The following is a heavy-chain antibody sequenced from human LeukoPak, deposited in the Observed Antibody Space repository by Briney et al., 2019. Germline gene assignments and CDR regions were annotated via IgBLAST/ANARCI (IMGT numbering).Heavy chain of an antibody. D-gene: IGHD5-12*01. Sequence: GGSLRLSCAASGFTFSSYGMHWVRQAPGKGLEWVVVIWYDGSKKYYADSVKGRLTISRDNSKNTLYLQMNSLRAEDTAVYYCARLSGYEKGYVFDIWGQGTMVTVSS. V-gene: IGHV3-33*01. CDR1: GFTFSSYG. CDR2: IWYDGSKK. J-gene: IGHJ3*02. CDR3: ARLSGYEKGYVFDI.